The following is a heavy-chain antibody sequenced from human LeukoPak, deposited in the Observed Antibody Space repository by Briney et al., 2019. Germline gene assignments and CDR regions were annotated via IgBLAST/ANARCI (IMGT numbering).Heavy chain of an antibody. CDR1: GGSISSGSYY. Sequence: SETLSLACTVSGGSISSGSYYWSWIRQPAGKGLEWFGRINTSGSTNYNPSLKSRVTISVDTSKNQFSLKLSSVTAADTAVYYCAREKLYYYYYYMDVWGKGTTVTVSS. D-gene: IGHD6-6*01. CDR3: AREKLYYYYYYMDV. V-gene: IGHV4-61*02. CDR2: INTSGST. J-gene: IGHJ6*03.